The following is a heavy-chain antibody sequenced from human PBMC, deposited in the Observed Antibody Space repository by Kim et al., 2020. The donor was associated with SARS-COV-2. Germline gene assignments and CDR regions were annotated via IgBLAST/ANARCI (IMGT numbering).Heavy chain of an antibody. V-gene: IGHV3-33*01. D-gene: IGHD3-16*01. CDR3: ARDPRQIHIWEYYYYGMDV. CDR2: IWYDGSNK. J-gene: IGHJ6*02. CDR1: GFTFSSYG. Sequence: GGSLRLSCAASGFTFSSYGMHWVRQAPGKGLEWVAVIWYDGSNKCYADSVKGRFTISRDNSKNTLYLQMNSLRAEDTAVYYCARDPRQIHIWEYYYYGMDVWGQGTTVTVSS.